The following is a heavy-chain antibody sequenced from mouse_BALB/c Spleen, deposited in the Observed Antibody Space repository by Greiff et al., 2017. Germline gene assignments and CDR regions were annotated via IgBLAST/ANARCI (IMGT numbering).Heavy chain of an antibody. Sequence: QVQLKQSGPGLVAPSQSLSITCTVSGFSLTSYGVHWVRQPQGKGLEWLGVIWAGGSTNYNSALMSRLSISKDNSKSQVFLKMNSLQTDDTAMYYCARDPTARAPYYYAMDYWGQGTSGTVSS. CDR3: ARDPTARAPYYYAMDY. V-gene: IGHV2-9*02. J-gene: IGHJ4*01. CDR2: IWAGGST. D-gene: IGHD3-2*01. CDR1: GFSLTSYG.